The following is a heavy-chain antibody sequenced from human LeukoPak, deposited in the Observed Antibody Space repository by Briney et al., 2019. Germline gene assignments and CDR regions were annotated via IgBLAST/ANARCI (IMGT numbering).Heavy chain of an antibody. CDR3: ARASRWVSFDI. Sequence: PGGSLRLSCAASGFTVSINYMTWVRQAPGQGLEWVSIIYGGGSTYYADSVKGRFTISRDNSKNTLYLQMNSLRAEDTVVYYCARASRWVSFDIWGQGTMVTVSS. V-gene: IGHV3-66*01. CDR2: IYGGGST. J-gene: IGHJ3*02. D-gene: IGHD5-24*01. CDR1: GFTVSINY.